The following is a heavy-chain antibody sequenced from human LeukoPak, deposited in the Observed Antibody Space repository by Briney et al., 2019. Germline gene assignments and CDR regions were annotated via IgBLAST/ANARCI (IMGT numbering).Heavy chain of an antibody. Sequence: SETLSLTCAVYGGSFSGYYWSWIRQPPGKGLEWIGEINHSGSTNYNPSLKSRVTISVDTSKNQFSLKLSSVTAADTAVYYCARLLSSPMVRGVRKTNWFDPWGQGTLVTVSS. CDR3: ARLLSSPMVRGVRKTNWFDP. D-gene: IGHD3-10*01. V-gene: IGHV4-34*01. CDR1: GGSFSGYY. J-gene: IGHJ5*02. CDR2: INHSGST.